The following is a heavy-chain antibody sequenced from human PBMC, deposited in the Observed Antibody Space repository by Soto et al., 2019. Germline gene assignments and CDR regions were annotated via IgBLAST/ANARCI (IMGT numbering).Heavy chain of an antibody. J-gene: IGHJ5*02. V-gene: IGHV4-34*01. CDR1: GGSFSGYY. Sequence: QVQLQQWGAGLLKPSETLSLTCAVYGGSFSGYYWSWIRQPPGKGLEWIGEINHSGSTNYNPSLKSRVTISVDTSKNQFSLKLSSVTAADTAVYYCARGAIVVVVAARRNWFDPWGQGTLVTVSS. D-gene: IGHD2-15*01. CDR2: INHSGST. CDR3: ARGAIVVVVAARRNWFDP.